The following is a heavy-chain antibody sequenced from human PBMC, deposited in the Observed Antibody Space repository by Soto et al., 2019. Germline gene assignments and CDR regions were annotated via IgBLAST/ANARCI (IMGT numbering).Heavy chain of an antibody. V-gene: IGHV3-74*01. J-gene: IGHJ4*02. Sequence: EVQLVESGGGLVQPGGSPRLSCAASGFTFSSYWMHWVRQVPEKGLVWVSRINSDGSITNYADAVKGRFTISRDNVKNTLYLQMNSLRAEDTAVYYCVRYPRSVGGSYRPDYWGQGTLVTVSS. D-gene: IGHD3-16*02. CDR2: INSDGSIT. CDR1: GFTFSSYW. CDR3: VRYPRSVGGSYRPDY.